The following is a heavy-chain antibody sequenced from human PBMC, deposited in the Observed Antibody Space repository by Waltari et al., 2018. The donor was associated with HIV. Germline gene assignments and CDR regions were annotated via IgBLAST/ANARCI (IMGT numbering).Heavy chain of an antibody. J-gene: IGHJ4*02. CDR1: GCTFSRHS. Sequence: EVQLVESGGGLVKPEGSLRLSCAASGCTFSRHSMNGVRQAPGKGLEWVSSISSSSSYIYYADSVKGRFTISRDNAKNSLYLQMNSLRAEDTAVYYCARFDYDSKVDYWGQGTLVTVSS. CDR3: ARFDYDSKVDY. V-gene: IGHV3-21*01. D-gene: IGHD3-22*01. CDR2: ISSSSSYI.